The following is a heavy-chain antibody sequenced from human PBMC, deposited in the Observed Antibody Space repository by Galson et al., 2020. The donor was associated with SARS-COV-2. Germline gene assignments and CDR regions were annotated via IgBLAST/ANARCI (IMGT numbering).Heavy chain of an antibody. CDR2: ISSNGGTS. J-gene: IGHJ1*01. CDR3: LSYSSTRQNH. CDR1: GFIFSDYA. Sequence: GGSLRLSCSASGFIFSDYAMHWVRQAPGKGLEYVSAISSNGGTSFYADSVNGRFTMSRDNSKNMFYLQMTALRLEDTAFYYCLSYSSTRQNHWG. V-gene: IGHV3-64D*06. D-gene: IGHD2-2*01.